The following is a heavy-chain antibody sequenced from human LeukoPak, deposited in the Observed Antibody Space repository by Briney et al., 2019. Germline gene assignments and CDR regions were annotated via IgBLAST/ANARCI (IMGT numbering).Heavy chain of an antibody. J-gene: IGHJ3*02. D-gene: IGHD3-22*01. V-gene: IGHV4-59*01. Sequence: KPSETLSLTCTVSGGSISSYYWSWIRQPPGKGLEWIGYIYYSGSTNYNPSLKSRVTISVDTSKNQFSLKLSSVTAADTAVYYCARGFHYYDSSGYYNGDDAFDIWGQGTMVTVSS. CDR3: ARGFHYYDSSGYYNGDDAFDI. CDR1: GGSISSYY. CDR2: IYYSGST.